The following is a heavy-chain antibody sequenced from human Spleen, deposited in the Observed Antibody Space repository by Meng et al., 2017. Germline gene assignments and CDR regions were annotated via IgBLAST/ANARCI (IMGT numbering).Heavy chain of an antibody. CDR3: ARGPTTMAHDFDY. Sequence: VQLRQWGAVLLQPSKILSLTCVGSGGSFGDYYWSWIRQPQGKGLEWIGEINHSGSTNYNPSLESRATISVDTSQNNLSLKLSSVTAADSAVYYCARGPTTMAHDFDYWGQGTLVTVSS. J-gene: IGHJ4*02. D-gene: IGHD4-11*01. CDR2: INHSGST. CDR1: GGSFGDYY. V-gene: IGHV4-34*01.